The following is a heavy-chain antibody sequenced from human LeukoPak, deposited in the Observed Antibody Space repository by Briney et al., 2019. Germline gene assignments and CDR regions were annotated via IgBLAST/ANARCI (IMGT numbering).Heavy chain of an antibody. V-gene: IGHV4-34*01. CDR2: IHYSGSA. J-gene: IGHJ4*02. D-gene: IGHD6-19*01. CDR3: ARRPLSIAVAAHVGFDY. Sequence: SETLSLTCAVYGGSFSGYYWTWIRQTPGKGLEWIGEIHYSGSATYNPSLKSRVTISVDKSKNQFSLKLSSVTAADTAVYYCARRPLSIAVAAHVGFDYWGQGTLVTVSS. CDR1: GGSFSGYY.